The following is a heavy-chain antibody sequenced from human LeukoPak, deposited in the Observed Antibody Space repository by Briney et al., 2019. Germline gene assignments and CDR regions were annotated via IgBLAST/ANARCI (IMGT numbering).Heavy chain of an antibody. V-gene: IGHV4-59*12. CDR2: IYYSGST. D-gene: IGHD3-10*01. CDR3: ARLPYGSGYWLHREGRDV. CDR1: GDSISSYY. Sequence: SETLSLTCTVSGDSISSYYWNWIRQPPGKGLEWIGYIYYSGSTNYNPSLKSRVTISVDTSKKQFSLNLTSVTAADTAVYYCARLPYGSGYWLHREGRDVWGKGTTVTISS. J-gene: IGHJ6*04.